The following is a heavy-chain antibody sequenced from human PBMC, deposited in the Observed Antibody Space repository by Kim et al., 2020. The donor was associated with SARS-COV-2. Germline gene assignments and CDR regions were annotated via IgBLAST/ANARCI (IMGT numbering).Heavy chain of an antibody. D-gene: IGHD6-19*01. J-gene: IGHJ4*02. CDR2: INHSGST. CDR1: GGSFSGYY. CDR3: ARGPGSGWARAFDY. V-gene: IGHV4-34*01. Sequence: SETLSLTCAVYGGSFSGYYWSWIRQPPGKGLEWIGEINHSGSTNYNPSLKSRVTISVDTSKNQFSLKLSSVTAADTAVYYCARGPGSGWARAFDYWGQGTLVTVSS.